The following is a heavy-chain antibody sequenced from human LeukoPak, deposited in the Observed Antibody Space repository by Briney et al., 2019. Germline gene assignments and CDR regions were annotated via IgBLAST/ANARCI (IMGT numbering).Heavy chain of an antibody. CDR2: IYYSGST. D-gene: IGHD3-22*01. CDR1: GGSISSSSYY. Sequence: PSETLSLTCTVSGGSISSSSYYWGWIRQPPGKGLEWIGSIYYSGSTYYNPSLKSRVTISVDTSKNQFSLKLSSVTAADTAVYYCARGGYDSSGEFDYWGQGTLVTVSS. J-gene: IGHJ4*02. CDR3: ARGGYDSSGEFDY. V-gene: IGHV4-39*07.